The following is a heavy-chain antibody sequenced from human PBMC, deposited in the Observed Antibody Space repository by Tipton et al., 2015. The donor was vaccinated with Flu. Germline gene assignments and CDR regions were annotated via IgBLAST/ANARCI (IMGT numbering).Heavy chain of an antibody. CDR2: INPSGGST. CDR3: ARDSNSYGYFDY. D-gene: IGHD5-18*01. J-gene: IGHJ4*02. Sequence: QLVQSGAEVRKPGASVKVSCKASGYTFTSYYMHWVRQAPGQGLEWMGIINPSGGSTSYAQKFKGRVTMTRETSTSTVYMELSSLRSEDTAVYYCARDSNSYGYFDYWGQGTLVTVSS. V-gene: IGHV1-46*01. CDR1: GYTFTSYY.